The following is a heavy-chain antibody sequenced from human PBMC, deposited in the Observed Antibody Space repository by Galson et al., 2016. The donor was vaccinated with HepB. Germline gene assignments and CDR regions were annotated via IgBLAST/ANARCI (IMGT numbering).Heavy chain of an antibody. Sequence: SLRLPCAPSGFTFRTYSMHWVRQAPGKGLEWVALVSFDGNNKFYADSVKGRFTISKDNSQSTLFLQMNSLRTDDTAVYFCARDRRPAGAFKSDRVGAADYWGQGTLVSVSS. D-gene: IGHD5-12*01. J-gene: IGHJ4*02. CDR1: GFTFRTYS. CDR3: ARDRRPAGAFKSDRVGAADY. CDR2: VSFDGNNK. V-gene: IGHV3-30*04.